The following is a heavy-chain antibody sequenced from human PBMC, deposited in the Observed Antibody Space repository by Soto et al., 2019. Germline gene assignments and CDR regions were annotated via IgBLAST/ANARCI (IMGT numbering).Heavy chain of an antibody. D-gene: IGHD4-17*01. CDR1: GGSISSGGYY. CDR3: ARQKVSRFYGEVDFFDY. CDR2: VTRSGST. V-gene: IGHV4-39*07. J-gene: IGHJ4*02. Sequence: PSETLSLTCTVSGGSISSGGYYWSWVRQSPGKGLEWIGEVTRSGSTNYNPSLKSRVTISIDTSNKHLSLHLSSVTAADTAVYYCARQKVSRFYGEVDFFDYWGLGTLVTVS.